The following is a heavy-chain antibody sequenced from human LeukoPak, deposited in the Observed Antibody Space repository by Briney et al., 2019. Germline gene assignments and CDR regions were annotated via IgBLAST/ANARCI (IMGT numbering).Heavy chain of an antibody. CDR3: AKDRGGYSGSGFSY. CDR2: ISYDGSKQ. CDR1: GFTFSSHD. J-gene: IGHJ4*02. V-gene: IGHV3-30*18. Sequence: GGSLRLSCAASGFTFSSHDMHWVRQAPGKGLEGVAAISYDGSKQLYGSVKGRFTISRDNSKDTLYLQMNSLRAEDTAVYYCAKDRGGYSGSGFSYWGQGTLVTVSS. D-gene: IGHD6-13*01.